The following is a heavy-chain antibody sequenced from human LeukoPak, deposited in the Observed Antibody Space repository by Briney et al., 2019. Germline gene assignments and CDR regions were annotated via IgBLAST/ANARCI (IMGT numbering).Heavy chain of an antibody. Sequence: SVKVSCKASGYTFTSYGISWVRQAPGQGLEWMGGIIPIFGTANYAQKFQGRVTITADESTSTAYMELSSLRSEDTAVYYCARGVFTMVRGVPNIYYYYYGMDVWGQGTTVTVSS. CDR3: ARGVFTMVRGVPNIYYYYYGMDV. J-gene: IGHJ6*02. D-gene: IGHD3-10*01. CDR1: GYTFTSYG. CDR2: IIPIFGTA. V-gene: IGHV1-69*13.